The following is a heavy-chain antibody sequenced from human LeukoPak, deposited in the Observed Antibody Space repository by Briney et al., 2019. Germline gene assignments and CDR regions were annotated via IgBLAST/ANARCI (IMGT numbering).Heavy chain of an antibody. CDR1: GYTFTGYY. CDR2: INPKSGGT. D-gene: IGHD3-22*01. CDR3: AISTSPYVIEVWTNGPLDY. J-gene: IGHJ4*02. V-gene: IGHV1-2*06. Sequence: ASVKVSCKASGYTFTGYYMHWVRQAPGQGLEWMGRINPKSGGTNYAQEFQGRVTMTRDTSINTAYMELSRVRSDDTAVYYCAISTSPYVIEVWTNGPLDYWGQGTLVTVSS.